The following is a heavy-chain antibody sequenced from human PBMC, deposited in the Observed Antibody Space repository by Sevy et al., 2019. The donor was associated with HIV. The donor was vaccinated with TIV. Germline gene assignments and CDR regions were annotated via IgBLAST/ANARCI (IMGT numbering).Heavy chain of an antibody. V-gene: IGHV3-23*01. J-gene: IGHJ4*02. CDR1: GFTFISYP. CDR2: ISASGGST. CDR3: AKEDYSGYDFDY. D-gene: IGHD5-12*01. Sequence: GGSLRLSCVASGFTFISYPMAWVRQAPGKGLEWVSTISASGGSTYYADSVKGRFTISRDNSKNMVNLEMNILRADDTALYYCAKEDYSGYDFDYWGQGTLVTVSS.